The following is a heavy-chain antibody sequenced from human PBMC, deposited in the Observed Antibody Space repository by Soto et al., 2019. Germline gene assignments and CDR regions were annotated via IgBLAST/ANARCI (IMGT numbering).Heavy chain of an antibody. CDR1: GFTFSSYE. J-gene: IGHJ4*02. D-gene: IGHD3-22*01. Sequence: GGSLRLSCAASGFTFSSYEMNWVRQAPGKGLEWVSYISSSGKTIHYADSVKGRFTISRDNAKNSLYLQMNSLRAEDTAVYYCAKYYYGSSGMYWGQGTLVTVSS. CDR3: AKYYYGSSGMY. CDR2: ISSSGKTI. V-gene: IGHV3-48*03.